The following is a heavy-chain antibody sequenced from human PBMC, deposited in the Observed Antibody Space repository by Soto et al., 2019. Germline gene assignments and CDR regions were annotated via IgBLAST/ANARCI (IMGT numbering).Heavy chain of an antibody. V-gene: IGHV4-34*01. CDR3: ARVPYSSGWYGSYYFDY. J-gene: IGHJ4*02. D-gene: IGHD6-19*01. Sequence: SETLSLTCAVYGGSFSGYYWSWIRQPPGKGLEWIGEINHSGSTNYNPSLKSRVTISVDTSKNQFSLKLSSVTAADTAVYYCARVPYSSGWYGSYYFDYWGQGTLVTVSS. CDR1: GGSFSGYY. CDR2: INHSGST.